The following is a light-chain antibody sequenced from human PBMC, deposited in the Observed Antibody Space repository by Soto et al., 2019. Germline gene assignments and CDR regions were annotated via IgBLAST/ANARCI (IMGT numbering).Light chain of an antibody. CDR2: AAS. CDR3: QQSYTSPRK. V-gene: IGKV1-39*01. J-gene: IGKJ1*01. Sequence: DIQMTQSPSSLSASVGDRVTITCRASQDIRTYLTWYQQKPGKAPELLIYAASILQGGVPSRFSGSGSGTDFTLTIRSLQPEDSATYFCQQSYTSPRKFGQGTRWISN. CDR1: QDIRTY.